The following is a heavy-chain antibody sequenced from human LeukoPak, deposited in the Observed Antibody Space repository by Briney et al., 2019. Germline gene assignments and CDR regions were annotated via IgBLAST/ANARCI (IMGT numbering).Heavy chain of an antibody. D-gene: IGHD2-15*01. J-gene: IGHJ4*02. Sequence: ASVKVSCKASGYTFAGYYMHWVRQAPGQGLEWMGWISAYNGNTNYAQKLQGRVTMTTDTSTSTAYMELRSLRSDDTAVYYCARGDGYCSGGSCYPVDYWGQGTLVTVSS. V-gene: IGHV1-18*04. CDR2: ISAYNGNT. CDR3: ARGDGYCSGGSCYPVDY. CDR1: GYTFAGYY.